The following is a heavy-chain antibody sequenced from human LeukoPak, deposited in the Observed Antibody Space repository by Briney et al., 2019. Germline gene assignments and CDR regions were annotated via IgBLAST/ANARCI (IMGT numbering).Heavy chain of an antibody. CDR2: ISHDGSNK. CDR3: AKATIKDYYNGMDV. Sequence: GGSLRLSCAASGFTFSSYGMHWVRQAPGKGLEWVAVISHDGSNKYYADSVKGRFTISRDNSKNTLYLQMNSLRAEDRAVYYCAKATIKDYYNGMDVWGQGTTVTVAS. J-gene: IGHJ6*02. CDR1: GFTFSSYG. V-gene: IGHV3-30*18. D-gene: IGHD5-12*01.